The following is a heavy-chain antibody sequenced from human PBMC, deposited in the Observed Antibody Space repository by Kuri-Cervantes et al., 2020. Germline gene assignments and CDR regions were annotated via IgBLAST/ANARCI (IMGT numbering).Heavy chain of an antibody. D-gene: IGHD3-10*01. Sequence: GGSLRLSCAASGFTFSSYSMNWVRQAPGKGLEWVSYISSSGSTIYYADSVKGRFTISRDNAKNSLYLQMNSLRAGDTAVYYCAGIWFGELWGPFGYWGQGTLVTVSS. V-gene: IGHV3-48*04. CDR3: AGIWFGELWGPFGY. J-gene: IGHJ4*02. CDR1: GFTFSSYS. CDR2: ISSSGSTI.